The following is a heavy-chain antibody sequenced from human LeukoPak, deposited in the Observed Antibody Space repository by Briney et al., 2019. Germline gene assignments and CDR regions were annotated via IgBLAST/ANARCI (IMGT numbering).Heavy chain of an antibody. J-gene: IGHJ4*02. CDR2: ISGSGDYT. CDR1: GFTFSSCA. D-gene: IGHD3-22*01. V-gene: IGHV3-23*01. CDR3: AKRGYYEFDF. Sequence: GGSLRLSCAASGFTFSSCAMSWVRQAPGKGLEWVSAISGSGDYTYYADSVKGRFTISRDNSKNTVYLQMNSLRAEDTAVYYCAKRGYYEFDFWGQGTLVTVSS.